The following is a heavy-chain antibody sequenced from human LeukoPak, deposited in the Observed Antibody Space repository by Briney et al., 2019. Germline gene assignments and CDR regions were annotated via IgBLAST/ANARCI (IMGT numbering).Heavy chain of an antibody. V-gene: IGHV1-69*13. CDR1: EGTFSSYA. CDR3: ARDFYDILTGPWQTRTMEYYFDY. J-gene: IGHJ4*02. CDR2: IIPIFGTA. D-gene: IGHD3-9*01. Sequence: GASVKVSCKASEGTFSSYAISWVRQAPGQGLEWMGGIIPIFGTANYAQKFQGRVTITADESTSTAYMELSSLRSEDTAVYYCARDFYDILTGPWQTRTMEYYFDYWGQGTLVTVSS.